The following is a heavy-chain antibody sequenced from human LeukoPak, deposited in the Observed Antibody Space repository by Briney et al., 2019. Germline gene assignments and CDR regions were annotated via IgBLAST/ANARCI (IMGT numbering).Heavy chain of an antibody. CDR3: TKGSAAAGSNNWFDP. CDR2: IRSKANSYAT. CDR1: GFTFSGSA. J-gene: IGHJ5*02. V-gene: IGHV3-73*01. Sequence: GGSLRLSCAASGFTFSGSAMHWVRQASGKGLEWIGRIRSKANSYATAYAASARGRFTISRDDSKNTAYLQMNSLNTEDTAVYYCTKGSAAAGSNNWFDPWGQGTLVTVSS. D-gene: IGHD6-13*01.